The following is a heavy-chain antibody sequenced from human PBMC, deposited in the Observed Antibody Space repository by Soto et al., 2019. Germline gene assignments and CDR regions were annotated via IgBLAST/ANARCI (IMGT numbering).Heavy chain of an antibody. CDR3: VKGFGGSYLRPFDY. V-gene: IGHV3-64D*08. CDR1: GFTFSSYA. CDR2: ISSNGGNT. D-gene: IGHD1-26*01. J-gene: IGHJ4*02. Sequence: GGSLRLSCSASGFTFSSYAMHWVRQAPGKGLEYVSVISSNGGNTYYADSVKGRFTISRDNSKNTLYLQMSSLRAEDTAVYYCVKGFGGSYLRPFDYWGQGTLVTVSS.